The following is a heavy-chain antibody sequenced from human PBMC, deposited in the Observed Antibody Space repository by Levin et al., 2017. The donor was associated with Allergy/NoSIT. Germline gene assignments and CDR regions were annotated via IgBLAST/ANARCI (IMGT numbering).Heavy chain of an antibody. Sequence: PGGSLRLSCAASGFTFSTYAMSWVRQSPGKGLEWVTAISGSGGNTYYADSVKGRFTISRDNSKNTLYLQMNSLRAEDTAAYYCAKVFSLDYFALGSYPHYFFDYWGQGTLVAVSS. V-gene: IGHV3-23*01. CDR3: AKVFSLDYFALGSYPHYFFDY. D-gene: IGHD3-10*01. J-gene: IGHJ4*02. CDR1: GFTFSTYA. CDR2: ISGSGGNT.